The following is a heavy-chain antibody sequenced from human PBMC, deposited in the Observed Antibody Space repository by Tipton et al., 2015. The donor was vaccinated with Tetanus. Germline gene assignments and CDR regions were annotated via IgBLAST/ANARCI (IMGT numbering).Heavy chain of an antibody. V-gene: IGHV4-31*03. CDR1: GGSANSGGYS. D-gene: IGHD3-22*01. J-gene: IGHJ4*02. CDR2: IYFTGTT. Sequence: TLSLTCNVSGGSANSGGYSWSWIRQHPGKGLEWIGYIYFTGTTYYNPSLESRLTISIDTSKNQFSLELTSVTAADTAVYYCARDSYYSSRWSFADYWGQGTLVTVSS. CDR3: ARDSYYSSRWSFADY.